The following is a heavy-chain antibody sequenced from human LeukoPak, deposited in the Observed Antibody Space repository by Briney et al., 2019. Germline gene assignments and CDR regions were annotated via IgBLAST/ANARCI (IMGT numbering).Heavy chain of an antibody. CDR3: ARERVVPAANFDY. Sequence: PGGSLRLSCAASGFTFSDYYMSWIRQAPGKGLEWVSYISSSGSTIYYADSVRGRFTISRDNAKNSLYLQMNSLRAEDTAVYYCARERVVPAANFDYWGQGTLVTVSS. D-gene: IGHD2-2*01. CDR2: ISSSGSTI. V-gene: IGHV3-11*04. CDR1: GFTFSDYY. J-gene: IGHJ4*02.